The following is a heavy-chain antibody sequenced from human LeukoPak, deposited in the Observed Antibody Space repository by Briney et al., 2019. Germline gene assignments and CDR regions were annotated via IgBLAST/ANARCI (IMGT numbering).Heavy chain of an antibody. CDR1: GYTFTGYY. CDR3: ARDGSSQGDWFDP. V-gene: IGHV1-2*02. Sequence: ASVKVSCKASGYTFTGYYMHWVRQAPGQGREWMGWINPNSGGTNYAQKFQGRVTMTRDTSISTAYMELSRLRSDDTAVYYCARDGSSQGDWFDPWGQGTLVTVSS. CDR2: INPNSGGT. D-gene: IGHD3-10*01. J-gene: IGHJ5*02.